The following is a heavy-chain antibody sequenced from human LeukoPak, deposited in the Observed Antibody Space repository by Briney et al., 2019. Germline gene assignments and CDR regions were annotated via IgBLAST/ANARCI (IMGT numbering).Heavy chain of an antibody. D-gene: IGHD3-22*01. V-gene: IGHV1-18*01. CDR2: ISAYNGNT. Sequence: GASVKVSCKASGYTFTSYGISWVRQAPGQGLEWMGWISAYNGNTNFAQKFQGRVTMTTDTSTSTAYMELRSLRSDDTAVYYCARSYYYDSSGYYRPGFDYWGQGTLVTVSS. CDR1: GYTFTSYG. J-gene: IGHJ4*02. CDR3: ARSYYYDSSGYYRPGFDY.